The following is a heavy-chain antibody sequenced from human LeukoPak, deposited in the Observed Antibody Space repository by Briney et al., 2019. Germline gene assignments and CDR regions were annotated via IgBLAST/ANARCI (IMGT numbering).Heavy chain of an antibody. J-gene: IGHJ4*02. CDR1: GFTFDTYA. CDR3: ARDQALQLVGDY. CDR2: ITGSGGTT. D-gene: IGHD6-13*01. Sequence: GGSLRLSCAASGFTFDTYAMSWVRQAPGKGVEWVSDITGSGGTTHYADSVKGRFTISRDNSKNTLYLQLDSLRAEDTAVYYCARDQALQLVGDYWGQGTLVSVSS. V-gene: IGHV3-23*01.